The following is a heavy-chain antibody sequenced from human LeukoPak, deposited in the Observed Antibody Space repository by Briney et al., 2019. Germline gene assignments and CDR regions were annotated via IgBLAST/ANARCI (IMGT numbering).Heavy chain of an antibody. V-gene: IGHV3-23*01. CDR3: AKDGWSSTSCFFDY. CDR1: GFTFSRYA. J-gene: IGHJ4*02. Sequence: GASLRLSCAASGFTFSRYAMSWVRKAPGKGLEWVSGISGSGVSTYYADSVKGRFTISRDNAKNTLYLQMNSLRAEDTAVYYCAKDGWSSTSCFFDYWGQGTLVTVSS. D-gene: IGHD2-2*01. CDR2: ISGSGVST.